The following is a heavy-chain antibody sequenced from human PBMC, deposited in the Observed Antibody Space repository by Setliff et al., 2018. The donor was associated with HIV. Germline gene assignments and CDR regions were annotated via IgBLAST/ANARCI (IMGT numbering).Heavy chain of an antibody. Sequence: ASVKVSCKASGYTFSDYYMHWVRQAPGQGLEWMGWINPNSGGTNYAQKCQGRVNMTRDTSISTTYMELSRLRSDDTAVYYCARDPGYKSTWYGVFDIWGQGTIVTVSS. CDR1: GYTFSDYY. CDR3: ARDPGYKSTWYGVFDI. D-gene: IGHD6-13*01. V-gene: IGHV1-2*02. J-gene: IGHJ3*02. CDR2: INPNSGGT.